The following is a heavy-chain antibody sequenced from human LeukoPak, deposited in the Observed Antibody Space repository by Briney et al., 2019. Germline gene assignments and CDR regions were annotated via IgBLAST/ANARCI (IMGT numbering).Heavy chain of an antibody. CDR3: VRVVVVPAAMKGYYFDY. D-gene: IGHD2-2*01. CDR1: GFTFSSYA. Sequence: GGSLRLSCSASGFTFSSYAMHWVRQAPGKGLEYVSAISSNGGSTYYADSVKGRFTISRDNSKNTLYFQMSSLRAEDTAVYYCVRVVVVPAAMKGYYFDYWGQGTLVTVSS. V-gene: IGHV3-64D*06. J-gene: IGHJ4*02. CDR2: ISSNGGST.